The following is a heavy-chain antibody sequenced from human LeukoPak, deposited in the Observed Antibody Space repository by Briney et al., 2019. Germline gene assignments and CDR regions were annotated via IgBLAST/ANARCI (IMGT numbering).Heavy chain of an antibody. CDR3: AGFATSEWGPTYFDY. CDR2: IYSGGST. V-gene: IGHV3-53*01. Sequence: GGSLRLSCAASGFTVSSNYMSWVRQAPGKGLEWVSVIYSGGSTYYADSVKGRFTISRDNSENTLYLQMNSLRAEDTAVYYCAGFATSEWGPTYFDYWGQGTLVTVSS. J-gene: IGHJ4*02. D-gene: IGHD3-10*01. CDR1: GFTVSSNY.